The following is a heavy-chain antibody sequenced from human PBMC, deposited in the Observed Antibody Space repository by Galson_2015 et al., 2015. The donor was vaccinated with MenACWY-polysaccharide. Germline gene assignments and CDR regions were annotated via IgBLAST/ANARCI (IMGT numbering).Heavy chain of an antibody. D-gene: IGHD3-9*01. CDR3: AKAARVDSEDY. CDR1: GFTFTSYA. CDR2: INLNGDNT. V-gene: IGHV3-23*01. J-gene: IGHJ4*02. Sequence: SLRLSCAASGFTFTSYAMSWVRQAPGKGLEWVSLINLNGDNTYYADSVKGRFTISRDNSKNTLYLQMNSLRAEDTAVYYCAKAARVDSEDYWGQGTLVTVSS.